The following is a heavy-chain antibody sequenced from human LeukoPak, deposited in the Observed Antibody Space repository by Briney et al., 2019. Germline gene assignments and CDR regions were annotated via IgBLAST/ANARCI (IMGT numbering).Heavy chain of an antibody. D-gene: IGHD3-10*01. J-gene: IGHJ3*02. CDR3: ARDYGSGSGAFDI. Sequence: SETLSLTCTVSLDSTTSNFWSWVRQPPGKGLERIGEIHRSGSHNYNPSLQSRVTISIDRSRNQIVLESSSVTAADTAVYYCARDYGSGSGAFDIWGQGTMVTVSS. CDR1: LDSTTSNF. CDR2: IHRSGSH. V-gene: IGHV4-4*02.